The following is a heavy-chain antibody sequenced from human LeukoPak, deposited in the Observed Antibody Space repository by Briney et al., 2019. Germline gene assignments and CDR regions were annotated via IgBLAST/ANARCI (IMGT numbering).Heavy chain of an antibody. Sequence: GGSLRLSCAASGFTFSTYAMSWVRQAPGKGLEWASSISGGSGGSTYYADSVKGRFTISRDSSKNTLYLQMNSLRAEDTAVYYCAKGEAYCGGDCYPDWGQGTLVTVSS. CDR1: GFTFSTYA. CDR3: AKGEAYCGGDCYPD. J-gene: IGHJ4*02. D-gene: IGHD2-21*02. V-gene: IGHV3-23*01. CDR2: ISGGSGGST.